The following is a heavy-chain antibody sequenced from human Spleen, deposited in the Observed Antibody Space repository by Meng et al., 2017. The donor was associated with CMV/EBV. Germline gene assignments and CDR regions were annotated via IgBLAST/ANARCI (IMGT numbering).Heavy chain of an antibody. D-gene: IGHD2-2*02. CDR2: IYYSGST. Sequence: GSLRLSCTVSARSIRSSRYYWGWIRQPPGKGLEWIGSIYYSGSTYYNPSLKSRVTISVDTSKNQFSLKLSSVTAADTAVYYCARLVGYCSSTSCYTIDYYYYYGMDVWGQGTTVTVSS. J-gene: IGHJ6*02. CDR3: ARLVGYCSSTSCYTIDYYYYYGMDV. V-gene: IGHV4-39*01. CDR1: ARSIRSSRYY.